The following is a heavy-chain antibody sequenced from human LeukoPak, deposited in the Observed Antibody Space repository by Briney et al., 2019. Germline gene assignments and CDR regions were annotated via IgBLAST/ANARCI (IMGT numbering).Heavy chain of an antibody. J-gene: IGHJ3*02. D-gene: IGHD3-16*01. Sequence: GASVKVSCKASGGTFSSYAISWVRQAPGQGLEWMGGIIPIFGTANYAQKFQGRVTITADESTSTAYMELSSLRSEDTAVYYCARDPGGGRQPYDAFDIWGQGTMVTVSS. V-gene: IGHV1-69*13. CDR2: IIPIFGTA. CDR1: GGTFSSYA. CDR3: ARDPGGGRQPYDAFDI.